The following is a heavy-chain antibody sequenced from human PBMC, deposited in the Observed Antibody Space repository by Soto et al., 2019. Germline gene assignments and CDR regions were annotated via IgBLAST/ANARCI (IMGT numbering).Heavy chain of an antibody. V-gene: IGHV3-30-3*01. CDR3: AREGVVYCSGGSCYSDY. CDR1: GFTFSSYA. Sequence: QVQLVESGGGVVQPGRSLRLSCAASGFTFSSYAMHWVRQAPGKGLEWVAVISYDGSNKYYADSVKGRFTISRDNSKNTLYLQMNSLRAEDTAVYYCAREGVVYCSGGSCYSDYWGQGPLVTGSS. D-gene: IGHD2-15*01. J-gene: IGHJ4*02. CDR2: ISYDGSNK.